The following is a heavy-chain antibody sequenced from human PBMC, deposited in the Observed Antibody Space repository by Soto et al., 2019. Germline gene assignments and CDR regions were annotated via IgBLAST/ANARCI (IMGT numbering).Heavy chain of an antibody. Sequence: QVQLQESGPGLVKSSGTLSLACTVSGDSIRTSNWWSWVRQTPGKGLEWIGEIYSSGTTNSNPSLKGRVSISVDESRNQFSLNLASVTDADTAVYFCARAPGVVVGTSILSSWFDPGGQGTLVIVSS. V-gene: IGHV4-4*02. CDR2: IYSSGTT. CDR3: ARAPGVVVGTSILSSWFDP. D-gene: IGHD2-21*02. CDR1: GDSIRTSNW. J-gene: IGHJ5*02.